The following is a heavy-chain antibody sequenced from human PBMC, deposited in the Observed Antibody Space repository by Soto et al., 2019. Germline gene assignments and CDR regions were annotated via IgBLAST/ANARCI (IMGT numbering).Heavy chain of an antibody. Sequence: PSEILSLTCAVYGGSFSGYYWSWIRQPPGKGLEWIGEINHSGSTNYNPSLKSRVTISVDTSKNQFSLKLSSVTAADTAVYYCARVRSGWYRDWFDPWGQGTLVTVSS. J-gene: IGHJ5*02. CDR3: ARVRSGWYRDWFDP. D-gene: IGHD6-19*01. CDR1: GGSFSGYY. V-gene: IGHV4-34*01. CDR2: INHSGST.